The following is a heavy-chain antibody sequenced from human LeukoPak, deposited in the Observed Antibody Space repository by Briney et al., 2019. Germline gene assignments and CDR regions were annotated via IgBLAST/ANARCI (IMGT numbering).Heavy chain of an antibody. CDR2: IGAYNGNT. V-gene: IGHV1-18*01. CDR1: GYTFTSYG. D-gene: IGHD3-3*01. Sequence: ASVKVSCKASGYTFTSYGISWVRQAPGQGLEWMGWIGAYNGNTNYAQKLQGRVTMTTDTSTSTAYMELRSLRSDDTAVYYCARFLEWLPAPQIDYWGQGTLVTVSS. J-gene: IGHJ4*02. CDR3: ARFLEWLPAPQIDY.